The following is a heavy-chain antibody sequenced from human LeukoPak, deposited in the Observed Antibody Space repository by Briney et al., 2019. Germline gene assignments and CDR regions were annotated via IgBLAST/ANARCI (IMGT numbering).Heavy chain of an antibody. CDR1: GYTFTSYG. D-gene: IGHD4-23*01. CDR2: ISAYNGNT. J-gene: IGHJ4*02. Sequence: ASVKVSCKASGYTFTSYGISWVRQVPGQGLEWMGWISAYNGNTNYAQKLQGRVTMTTDTSTSTVYMELSSLRSEDTAVYYCARGRYAVVNDYWGQGTLVTVSS. V-gene: IGHV1-18*01. CDR3: ARGRYAVVNDY.